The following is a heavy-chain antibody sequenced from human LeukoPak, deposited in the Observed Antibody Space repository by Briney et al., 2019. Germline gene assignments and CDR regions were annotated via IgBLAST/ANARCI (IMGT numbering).Heavy chain of an antibody. V-gene: IGHV4-39*01. D-gene: IGHD1-1*01. CDR2: VFHSGNT. CDR3: ARQIVGTSWNYYYSYIDV. J-gene: IGHJ6*03. CDR1: GGSISSSLYH. Sequence: PSETLSLTCSVSGGSISSSLYHWGWLRQPLGKGLEWIGNVFHSGNTYSSPSLQSRVAFSVDTSKNQFSLKLTSVTATDTAVYYCARQIVGTSWNYYYSYIDVWGKGTSVSVSS.